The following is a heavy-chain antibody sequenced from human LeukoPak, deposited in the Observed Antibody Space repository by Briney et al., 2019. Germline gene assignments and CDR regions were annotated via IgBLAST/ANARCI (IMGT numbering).Heavy chain of an antibody. CDR2: INHSGST. Sequence: SETLSLTCAVYGGSFSGYYWSWIRQPPGKGLEWIGEINHSGSTNYNPSLKSRVTISVDTSKNQLSLKLSSVTAADTAVYYCARNQLWFGELLWFDPWGQGTLVTVSS. J-gene: IGHJ5*02. CDR1: GGSFSGYY. V-gene: IGHV4-34*01. CDR3: ARNQLWFGELLWFDP. D-gene: IGHD3-10*01.